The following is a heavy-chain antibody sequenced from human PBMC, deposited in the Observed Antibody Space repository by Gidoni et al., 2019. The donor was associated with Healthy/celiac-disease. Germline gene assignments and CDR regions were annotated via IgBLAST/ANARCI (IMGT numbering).Heavy chain of an antibody. D-gene: IGHD4-17*01. CDR3: ARDRSGSTVTTEFDY. Sequence: EVQLVESGGGLVQPGGSLRLSCAASGFTFRSYEMNWVRQAPGKGLEWVSYISSSGSTIYYADSVNGRFTISRDNAKNSLYLQMNSLRAEDTAVYYCARDRSGSTVTTEFDYWGQGTLVTVSS. J-gene: IGHJ4*02. V-gene: IGHV3-48*03. CDR1: GFTFRSYE. CDR2: ISSSGSTI.